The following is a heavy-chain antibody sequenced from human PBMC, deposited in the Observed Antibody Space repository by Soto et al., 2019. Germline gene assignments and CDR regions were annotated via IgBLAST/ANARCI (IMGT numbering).Heavy chain of an antibody. Sequence: EVQLVESGGGLVQPGGSLRLSCAASGFTFSSYWMHWVRKAPGKGLVWVSRINGDGTTTGYADFVKGRFSISRDSAKNTLYLQMNRLRAEDTAVYYCVRDLSVTTKFDYWGQGTLVTVSS. V-gene: IGHV3-74*01. CDR2: INGDGTTT. CDR3: VRDLSVTTKFDY. J-gene: IGHJ4*02. D-gene: IGHD4-17*01. CDR1: GFTFSSYW.